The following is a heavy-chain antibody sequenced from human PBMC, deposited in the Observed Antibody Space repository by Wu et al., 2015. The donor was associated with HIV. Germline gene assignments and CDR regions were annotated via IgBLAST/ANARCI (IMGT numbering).Heavy chain of an antibody. CDR1: GYTFTGYY. V-gene: IGHV1-2*02. CDR2: INPNSGGT. D-gene: IGHD5-24*01. Sequence: QVQLVQSGAEVKKPGASVKVSCKASGYTFTGYYMHWVRQAPGQGLEWMGWINPNSGGTNYAQKFQGRVTMTRDTSISTAYMELSRLRSDDTAVYYCARGGWLQSVVARESFDYWGREPWSPSP. CDR3: ARGGWLQSVVARESFDY. J-gene: IGHJ4*02.